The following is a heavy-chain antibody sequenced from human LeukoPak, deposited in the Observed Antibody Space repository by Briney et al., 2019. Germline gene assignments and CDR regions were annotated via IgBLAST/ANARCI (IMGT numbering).Heavy chain of an antibody. V-gene: IGHV5-51*01. Sequence: GESLKISCKGSGYSFTSYWIGWVRQMPGKGLEWMGIIYPGDSDTRYSPSFQGQVTISADKSISTAYLQWSSLKASDTALYYCARSGYCSSTSCLMDVWGKGTTVTVSS. CDR2: IYPGDSDT. CDR1: GYSFTSYW. CDR3: ARSGYCSSTSCLMDV. D-gene: IGHD2-2*01. J-gene: IGHJ6*03.